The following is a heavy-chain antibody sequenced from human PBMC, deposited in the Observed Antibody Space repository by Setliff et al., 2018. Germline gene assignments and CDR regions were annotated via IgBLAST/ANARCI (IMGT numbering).Heavy chain of an antibody. CDR1: GYIFSAYH. D-gene: IGHD1-7*01. CDR3: ARAPSGTGFYHFFSYMDV. Sequence: ASVKVSCKASGYIFSAYHVHWVRQAPGQGPEWVGCIRPLRGDTKSAQKFQGRLTMTGDASINTAIMELTGLTSDDTAVYYCARAPSGTGFYHFFSYMDVWGKGTTVTVSS. J-gene: IGHJ6*03. V-gene: IGHV1-2*02. CDR2: IRPLRGDT.